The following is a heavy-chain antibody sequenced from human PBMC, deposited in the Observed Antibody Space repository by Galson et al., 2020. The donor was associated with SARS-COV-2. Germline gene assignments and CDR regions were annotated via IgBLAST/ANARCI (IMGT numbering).Heavy chain of an antibody. CDR3: ARALWATHYYYYMDV. CDR2: IIPIFGTA. D-gene: IGHD5-12*01. Sequence: QAPGQGLEWMGGIIPIFGTANYAQKFQGRVTITADESTSTAYMELSSLRSEDTAVYYCARALWATHYYYYMDVWGKGTTVTVSS. V-gene: IGHV1-69*01. J-gene: IGHJ6*03.